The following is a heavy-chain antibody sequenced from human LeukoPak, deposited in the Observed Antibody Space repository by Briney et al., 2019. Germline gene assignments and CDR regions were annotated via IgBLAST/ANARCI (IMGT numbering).Heavy chain of an antibody. CDR2: ISAYNGST. CDR3: ARLCPQKPDYYDSSGYYWTNWFDP. D-gene: IGHD3-22*01. CDR1: GYTFTSYG. Sequence: ASVKVSCKASGYTFTSYGISWVRQAPGQGLEWMGWISAYNGSTNYAQKLQGRVTMTTDTPTSTAYMELRSLRSDDTAVYYCARLCPQKPDYYDSSGYYWTNWFDPWGQGTLVTVSS. J-gene: IGHJ5*02. V-gene: IGHV1-18*01.